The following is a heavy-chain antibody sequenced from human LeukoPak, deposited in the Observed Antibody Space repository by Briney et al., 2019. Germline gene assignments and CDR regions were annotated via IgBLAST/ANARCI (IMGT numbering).Heavy chain of an antibody. CDR3: AIGRTGTSAYIDY. V-gene: IGHV3-21*01. D-gene: IGHD1-1*01. Sequence: KPGGSLRLSCAASGFTFSDYTMTWVRQAPGKGLEWVSSITSSSTYIYYADSVKGRFTISRDNTKNSLYLQMNSLRAEDTAVYYCAIGRTGTSAYIDYWGQGTLVTVSS. J-gene: IGHJ4*02. CDR1: GFTFSDYT. CDR2: ITSSSTYI.